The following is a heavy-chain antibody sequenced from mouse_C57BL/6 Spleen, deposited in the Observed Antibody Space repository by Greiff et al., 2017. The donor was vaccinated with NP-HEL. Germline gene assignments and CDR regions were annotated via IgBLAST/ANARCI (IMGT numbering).Heavy chain of an antibody. CDR3: ARQNYGSLPYAMDY. Sequence: EVKVEESGGGLVQPGGSLKLSCAASGFTFSDYGMAWVRQAPRKGPEWVAFISNLAYSIYYADTVTGRFTISRENAKNTLYLEMSSLRSEDTAMYYCARQNYGSLPYAMDYWGQGTSVTVSS. V-gene: IGHV5-15*04. CDR2: ISNLAYSI. J-gene: IGHJ4*01. CDR1: GFTFSDYG. D-gene: IGHD1-1*01.